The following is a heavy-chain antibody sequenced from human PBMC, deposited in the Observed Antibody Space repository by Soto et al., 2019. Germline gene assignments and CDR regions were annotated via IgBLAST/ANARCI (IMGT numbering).Heavy chain of an antibody. CDR1: GYTFTSYD. V-gene: IGHV1-8*01. CDR2: MNPNSGNT. Sequence: QVQLVQSGAEVKKPGASVKVSCKASGYTFTSYDINWVRQATGQGLEWMGWMNPNSGNTGYAQKFQGRVTMTRNTSISTAYMELSSLRSEDTAVYYCARGGRIVLWDMTTFRVRRYYFDYWGQGTLVTVSS. J-gene: IGHJ4*02. D-gene: IGHD3-16*01. CDR3: ARGGRIVLWDMTTFRVRRYYFDY.